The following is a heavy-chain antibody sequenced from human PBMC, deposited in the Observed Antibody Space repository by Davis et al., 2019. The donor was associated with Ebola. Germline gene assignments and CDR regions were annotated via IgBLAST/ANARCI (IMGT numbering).Heavy chain of an antibody. Sequence: GGPLRPPFAVPGITFGSYAMHWVRQPPAKGPEWVEGITYDGSNKFYADSVKGRFTISRDNSKNTLYLQMNSLRAEDTAVYYCAKPRPSDTAMVSGWYFDLWGRGTLVTVSS. V-gene: IGHV3-30*18. CDR3: AKPRPSDTAMVSGWYFDL. D-gene: IGHD5-18*01. CDR2: ITYDGSNK. J-gene: IGHJ2*01. CDR1: GITFGSYA.